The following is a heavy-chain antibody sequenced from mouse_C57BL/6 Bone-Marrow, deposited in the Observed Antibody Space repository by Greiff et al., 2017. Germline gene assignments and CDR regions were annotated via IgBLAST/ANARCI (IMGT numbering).Heavy chain of an antibody. CDR2: IHPNSGST. J-gene: IGHJ2*01. CDR3: AKFITTVVAGFDY. CDR1: GYTFTSYW. V-gene: IGHV1-64*01. Sequence: VQLQQPGAELVKPGASVKLSCKASGYTFTSYWMHWVKQRPGQGLEWIGMIHPNSGSTNYNEKFKSKATLTVDKSSSTAYMQLSSLTSEDSAVYYCAKFITTVVAGFDYWGQGTTLTVSS. D-gene: IGHD1-1*01.